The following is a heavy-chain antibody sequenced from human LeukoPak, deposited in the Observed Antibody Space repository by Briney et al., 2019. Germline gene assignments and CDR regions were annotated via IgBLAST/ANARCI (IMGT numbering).Heavy chain of an antibody. D-gene: IGHD6-6*01. Sequence: ASVKVSCKASGGTFSSYAISWVRQAPGQGLEWMGGIIPIFGTANYAQKFQGRVTITTDESTSTAYMELSSLRSEDTAAYYCARGAGSSSSPFDYWGQGTLVTVSS. CDR3: ARGAGSSSSPFDY. CDR1: GGTFSSYA. V-gene: IGHV1-69*05. CDR2: IIPIFGTA. J-gene: IGHJ4*02.